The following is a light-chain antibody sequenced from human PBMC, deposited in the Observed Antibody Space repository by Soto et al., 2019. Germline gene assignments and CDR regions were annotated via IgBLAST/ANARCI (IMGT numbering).Light chain of an antibody. V-gene: IGKV2-28*01. Sequence: DIVMTQSPISLPVTPGEPASISCRSSQSLLHSNGNKYLDWYLQKQGQSPQLLMFLGSNRASGVDDRFSGSGSCTDFTLKISRVEAEEVEVYYCMQSLQTPLTFGPGTRVDIK. J-gene: IGKJ3*01. CDR2: LGS. CDR1: QSLLHSNGNKY. CDR3: MQSLQTPLT.